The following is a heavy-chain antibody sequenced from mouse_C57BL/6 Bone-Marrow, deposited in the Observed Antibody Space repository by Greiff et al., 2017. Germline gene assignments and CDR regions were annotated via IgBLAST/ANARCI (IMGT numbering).Heavy chain of an antibody. V-gene: IGHV14-4*01. D-gene: IGHD1-1*02. J-gene: IGHJ2*01. CDR1: GFNIKDDY. CDR2: IDPEIGDT. Sequence: VQLQQSGAELVRPGASVKLSCTASGFNIKDDYIHWVKQRPEQGLEWIGWIDPEIGDTEYASKFQGKAPITSDTSSNTAYLQLSSLTSDDTAVYYGSSFGGNYFDIWGQGTPLTVAS. CDR3: SSFGGNYFDI.